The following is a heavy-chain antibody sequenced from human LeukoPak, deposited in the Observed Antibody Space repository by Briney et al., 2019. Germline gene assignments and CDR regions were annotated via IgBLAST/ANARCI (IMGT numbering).Heavy chain of an antibody. D-gene: IGHD2-21*02. V-gene: IGHV3-23*01. Sequence: PGGSLRLSCAASGFTFSDYRMNWVRQAPGKGLEWVSSIAGSGDSSFYADSVKGRFIISRDNSKDTLYLQMNNLRVEDTAVYYCARDRYCGGDCYYWHFDLWGRGTLVTVSS. J-gene: IGHJ2*01. CDR2: IAGSGDSS. CDR3: ARDRYCGGDCYYWHFDL. CDR1: GFTFSDYR.